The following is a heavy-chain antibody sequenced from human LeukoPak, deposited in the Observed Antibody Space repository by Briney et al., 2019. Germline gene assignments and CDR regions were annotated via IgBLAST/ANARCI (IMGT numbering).Heavy chain of an antibody. D-gene: IGHD6-19*01. V-gene: IGHV4-59*01. CDR2: IYYSGSA. CDR1: GCPICSYY. CDR3: ARGLIIAVAGRGEFHY. Sequence: PSETLSLTCTVSGCPICSYYRRGLRQPPGKGLEWIGYIYYSGSANYNPSLKSRVTISVDTSKNQFSLKLSSVTAADTGVYYCARGLIIAVAGRGEFHYWGQGTLVTVSS. J-gene: IGHJ4*02.